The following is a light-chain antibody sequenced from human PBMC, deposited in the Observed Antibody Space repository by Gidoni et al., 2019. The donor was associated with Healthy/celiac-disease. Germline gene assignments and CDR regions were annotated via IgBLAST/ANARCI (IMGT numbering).Light chain of an antibody. CDR2: GAS. CDR3: QQYGSSPPAT. CDR1: QSVRSSY. J-gene: IGKJ1*01. Sequence: EIVLTQSTGTLSLSPGERATLSCRASQSVRSSYLAWYQQKPGQAPRLLIYGASSRATGIPDRFSGSGSGTDFTLTISRLEPEDFAVYYCQQYGSSPPATFGQGTKVEIK. V-gene: IGKV3-20*01.